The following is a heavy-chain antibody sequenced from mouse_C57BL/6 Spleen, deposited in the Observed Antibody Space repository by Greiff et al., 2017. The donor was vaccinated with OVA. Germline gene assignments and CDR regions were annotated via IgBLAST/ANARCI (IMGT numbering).Heavy chain of an antibody. CDR2: IYPGSGST. V-gene: IGHV1-55*01. D-gene: IGHD1-1*01. J-gene: IGHJ4*01. Sequence: QVQLQQPGAELVKPGASVKMSCKASGYTFTSYWITWVKQRPGQGLEWIGDIYPGSGSTNYNEKFKSKATLTVDTSSSTAYMQLSSLTSEDSAVYYCAREAYYNGSSHYYAMDDWGQGTSVTVSS. CDR1: GYTFTSYW. CDR3: AREAYYNGSSHYYAMDD.